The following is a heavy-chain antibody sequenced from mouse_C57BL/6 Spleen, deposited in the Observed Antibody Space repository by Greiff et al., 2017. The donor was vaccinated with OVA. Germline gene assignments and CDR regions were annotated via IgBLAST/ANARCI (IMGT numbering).Heavy chain of an antibody. V-gene: IGHV1-26*01. CDR1: GYTFTDYY. D-gene: IGHD2-5*01. Sequence: EVQLQQSGPELVKPGASVKISCKASGYTFTDYYMNWVKQSHGKSLEWIGDINPNNGGTSYNQKFKGKATLTVDKSSSTAYMELRSLTAEDSAVYYCARDYSNYGMYYFDYWGQGTTLTVSS. CDR3: ARDYSNYGMYYFDY. CDR2: INPNNGGT. J-gene: IGHJ2*01.